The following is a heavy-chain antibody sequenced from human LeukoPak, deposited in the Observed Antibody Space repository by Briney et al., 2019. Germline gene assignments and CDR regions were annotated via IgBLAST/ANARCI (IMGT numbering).Heavy chain of an antibody. V-gene: IGHV3-30-3*01. D-gene: IGHD3-22*01. CDR3: AREWGPTPYYYDSSGPISPAGY. CDR2: ISYDGSNK. Sequence: PGGSLSLSCAASGLTFSRYAMHWVRQAPCKELEWVAVISYDGSNKYYADSVKGRFTISRDNSKNTLYLQMNSLRAEDTAVYYCAREWGPTPYYYDSSGPISPAGYWGQGTLVTVSS. CDR1: GLTFSRYA. J-gene: IGHJ4*02.